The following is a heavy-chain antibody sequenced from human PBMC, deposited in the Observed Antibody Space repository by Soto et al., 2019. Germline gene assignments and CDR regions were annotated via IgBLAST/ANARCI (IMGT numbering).Heavy chain of an antibody. CDR3: AKDIAGSLGY. D-gene: IGHD7-27*01. V-gene: IGHV3-9*01. CDR1: GFTFDDYA. CDR2: ISWNSGSI. Sequence: EVQLVESGGGLVQPGRSLRLSCAASGFTFDDYAMHWVRQAPGKGLEWVSGISWNSGSIGYADSVKGRFTISRDNAKNALYLHMNSLRAEDTALYYCAKDIAGSLGYWGQGTLVTVSS. J-gene: IGHJ4*02.